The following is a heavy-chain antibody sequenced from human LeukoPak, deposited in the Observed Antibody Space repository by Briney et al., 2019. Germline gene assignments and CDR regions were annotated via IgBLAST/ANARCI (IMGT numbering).Heavy chain of an antibody. Sequence: PSETLSLTCAVYGGSFSGYYWSWIRQPPGKGLEWIGEINHSGSTNYNPSLKSRVTISVDTSKNQFSLKLSSVTAADTAVYYCARVGGPSLRSFFDYWGQGTLVTVSS. J-gene: IGHJ4*02. D-gene: IGHD3-9*01. V-gene: IGHV4-34*01. CDR2: INHSGST. CDR1: GGSFSGYY. CDR3: ARVGGPSLRSFFDY.